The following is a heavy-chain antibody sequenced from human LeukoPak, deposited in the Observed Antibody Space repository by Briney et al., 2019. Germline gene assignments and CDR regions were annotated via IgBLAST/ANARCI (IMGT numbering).Heavy chain of an antibody. J-gene: IGHJ3*02. D-gene: IGHD4-17*01. Sequence: ASVKVSCKASGGTFSSYAISWVRQAPGQGLEWMGGIIPIFGTANYAQKFQGRVTITTDESTSTAYMELSSLRSEDTAAYYCARDSSGGDYGLAVYDAFDIWGQGTMVTVSS. CDR1: GGTFSSYA. V-gene: IGHV1-69*05. CDR3: ARDSSGGDYGLAVYDAFDI. CDR2: IIPIFGTA.